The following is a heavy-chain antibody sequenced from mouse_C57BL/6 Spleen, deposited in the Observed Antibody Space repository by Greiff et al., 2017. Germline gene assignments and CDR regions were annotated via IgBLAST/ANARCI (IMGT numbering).Heavy chain of an antibody. CDR1: GYAFSSSW. CDR2: LYPGDGDT. V-gene: IGHV1-82*01. CDR3: ASNGGDSNPPEDFDV. Sequence: QVQLQQSGPALVKPGASVKISCKASGYAFSSSWLNWVKQRPGTDLEWIGRLYPGDGDTNYNGKFKGKATLTADKSSSTAYMQLSSLTSEASAVYFCASNGGDSNPPEDFDVLGTAASLTVSS. J-gene: IGHJ1*03. D-gene: IGHD2-5*01.